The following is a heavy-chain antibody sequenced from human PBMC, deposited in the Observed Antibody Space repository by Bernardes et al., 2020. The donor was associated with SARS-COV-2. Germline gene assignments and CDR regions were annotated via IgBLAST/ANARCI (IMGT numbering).Heavy chain of an antibody. CDR1: ALIFSSYG. J-gene: IGHJ4*02. D-gene: IGHD6-19*01. CDR3: ARDRRAQWLGQCDY. V-gene: IGHV3-33*01. Sequence: GRSLSPSCLAFALIFSSYGAHWVSQAPGKGLEWVAVICYVGSNKYYADSVKGRFTIPRDKSKNTPYLQMNSLGAEDTGVYYCARDRRAQWLGQCDYGGQESWVTVSS. CDR2: ICYVGSNK.